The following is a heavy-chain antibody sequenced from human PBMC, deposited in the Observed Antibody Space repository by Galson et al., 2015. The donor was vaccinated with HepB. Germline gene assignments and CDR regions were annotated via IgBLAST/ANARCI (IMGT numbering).Heavy chain of an antibody. CDR3: ASPTVTNAYWYFDL. D-gene: IGHD4-17*01. J-gene: IGHJ2*01. CDR2: IIPIFGTA. Sequence: SVKVSCKASGYTFTSYYMHWVRQAPGQGLEWMVGIIPIFGTANYAQKFQGRVTITADESTSTAYMELSSLRSEDTAVYYCASPTVTNAYWYFDLWGRGTLVTVSS. CDR1: GYTFTSYY. V-gene: IGHV1-69*13.